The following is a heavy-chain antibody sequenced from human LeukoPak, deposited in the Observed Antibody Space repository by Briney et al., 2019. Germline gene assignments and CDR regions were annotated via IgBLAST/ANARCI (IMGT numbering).Heavy chain of an antibody. CDR1: GYTFTDYY. Sequence: VASVKVSCKTPGYTFTDYYMHWVRQAPGQGLEWMGWINPNTGGTNYAQKFQGRVTMTRDTSITTAYMELSRLRSDDTAVYYCGREGESGTYSLDYWGQGTLVTVSS. CDR2: INPNTGGT. J-gene: IGHJ4*02. V-gene: IGHV1-2*02. CDR3: GREGESGTYSLDY. D-gene: IGHD1-26*01.